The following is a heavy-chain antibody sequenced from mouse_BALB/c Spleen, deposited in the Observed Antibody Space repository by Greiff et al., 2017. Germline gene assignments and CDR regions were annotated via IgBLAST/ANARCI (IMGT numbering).Heavy chain of an antibody. CDR2: INPSNGRT. D-gene: IGHD4-1*01. J-gene: IGHJ4*01. CDR3: STGTDAMDY. V-gene: IGHV1S81*02. Sequence: VQLQQSGAELVKPGASVKLSCKASGYTFTSYWMHWVKQRPGQGLEWIGEINPSNGRTNYNEKFKSKATLTVDKSSSTAYMQLSSLTSEDSAVYYCSTGTDAMDYWGQGTSVTVSS. CDR1: GYTFTSYW.